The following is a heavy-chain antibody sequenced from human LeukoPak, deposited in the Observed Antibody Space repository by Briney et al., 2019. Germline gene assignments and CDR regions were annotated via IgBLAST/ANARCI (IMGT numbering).Heavy chain of an antibody. Sequence: ASVKVSCKASGYTFTGYYMHWVRQAPGQGLEWMGRINPYSGGTSYVQKFQGRVTMTRDTSISTAYMELSGLRSDDTAVYYCAREQQQLGATYYFDYWGQGALVTVSS. CDR1: GYTFTGYY. V-gene: IGHV1-2*06. J-gene: IGHJ4*02. CDR3: AREQQQLGATYYFDY. CDR2: INPYSGGT. D-gene: IGHD6-13*01.